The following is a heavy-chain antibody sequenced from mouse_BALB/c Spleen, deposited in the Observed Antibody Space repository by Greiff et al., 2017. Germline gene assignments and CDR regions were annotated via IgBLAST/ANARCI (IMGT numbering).Heavy chain of an antibody. CDR2: IDPANGNT. CDR3: ASGGNYLYYAMDY. D-gene: IGHD1-1*02. CDR1: GFNIKDTY. V-gene: IGHV14-3*02. J-gene: IGHJ4*01. Sequence: VQLKESGAELVKPGASVKLSCTASGFNIKDTYMHWVKQRPEQGLEWIGRIDPANGNTKYDPKFQGKATITADTSSNTAYLQLSSLTSEDTAVYYCASGGNYLYYAMDYWGQGTSVTVSS.